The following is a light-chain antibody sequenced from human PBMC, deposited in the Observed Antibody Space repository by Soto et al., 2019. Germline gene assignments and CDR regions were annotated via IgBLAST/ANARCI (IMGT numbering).Light chain of an antibody. J-gene: IGKJ1*01. CDR3: QQYDSWPPT. V-gene: IGKV3-15*01. Sequence: IVMTQSPATLSVSPGEGATLSCRASQSINNYLAWYQRKPGQAPRLLFSGASTRAAGVPATFSASGSGTDFTLTISSLQSEDFAVYYCQQYDSWPPTFGQGTKV. CDR2: GAS. CDR1: QSINNY.